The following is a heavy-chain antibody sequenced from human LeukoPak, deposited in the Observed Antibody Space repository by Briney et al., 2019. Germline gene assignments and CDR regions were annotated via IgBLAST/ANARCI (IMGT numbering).Heavy chain of an antibody. V-gene: IGHV4-34*01. D-gene: IGHD6-19*01. CDR2: INHSGST. CDR1: GGSFSGYY. J-gene: IGHJ5*02. Sequence: PSETLSLTCAVYGGSFSGYYWSWIRQPPGKGLEWIGEINHSGSTNYNPSLKSRVTISVDTSKNQFSLKLSSMTAADTAVYYCASTASIAVAGTAWGQGTLVTVSS. CDR3: ASTASIAVAGTA.